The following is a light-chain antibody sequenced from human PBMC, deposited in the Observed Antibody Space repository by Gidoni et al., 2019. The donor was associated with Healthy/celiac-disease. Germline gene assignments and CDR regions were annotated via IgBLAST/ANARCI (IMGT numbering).Light chain of an antibody. Sequence: QSVLTQPPSVSVAPVQKVTISCPGSSSNIGAGYYVHWYQQLPGTAPKLLIYGNSNRPSGVPDRFSGSKSGTSASLAITGLQAEDEADYYCQSYDSSFYVFGTGTKVTVL. CDR2: GNS. CDR1: SSNIGAGYY. CDR3: QSYDSSFYV. V-gene: IGLV1-40*01. J-gene: IGLJ1*01.